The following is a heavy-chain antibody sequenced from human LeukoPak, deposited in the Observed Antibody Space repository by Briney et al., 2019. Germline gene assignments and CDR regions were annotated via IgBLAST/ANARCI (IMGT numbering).Heavy chain of an antibody. CDR1: GYTFTGYY. CDR2: INPNSGGT. J-gene: IGHJ6*02. CDR3: AREGYYGMDV. Sequence: ASVKVSCKASGYTFTGYYMHWVRQAPGQGLEWMGWINPNSGGTNYAQKFQGRVTMTRDTSINTAYMDLSRLTSDDTAVYYCAREGYYGMDVWGQGTTVTVSS. V-gene: IGHV1-2*02.